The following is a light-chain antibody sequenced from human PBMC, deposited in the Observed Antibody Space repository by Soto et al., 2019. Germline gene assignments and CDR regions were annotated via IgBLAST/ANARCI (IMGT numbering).Light chain of an antibody. CDR1: QEISNY. V-gene: IGKV1-33*01. CDR3: QHYDHLPRT. J-gene: IGKJ1*01. CDR2: DAS. Sequence: DIQMIQSPSSLSASVGDRVTITCQASQEISNYLNWYQQKPGKAPKLLIYDASNLERGVPSRFSGRGSGTDFTFTISSLRPEDFAKYDCQHYDHLPRTFGRGTKVEIK.